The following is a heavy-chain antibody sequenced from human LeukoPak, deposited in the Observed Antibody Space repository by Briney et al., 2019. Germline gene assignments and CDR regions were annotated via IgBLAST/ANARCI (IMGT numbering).Heavy chain of an antibody. Sequence: SETLSLTCTVSGGSISSYYWSWIRQPPGKGLEWIGYIYYSGSTNYNPSLKSRVTISVDTSKNQFSLKLSSVTAADTAVYYCARDVRYFDWLLSGWFDPWGQGTLVTVSS. CDR3: ARDVRYFDWLLSGWFDP. J-gene: IGHJ5*02. D-gene: IGHD3-9*01. CDR1: GGSISSYY. V-gene: IGHV4-59*01. CDR2: IYYSGST.